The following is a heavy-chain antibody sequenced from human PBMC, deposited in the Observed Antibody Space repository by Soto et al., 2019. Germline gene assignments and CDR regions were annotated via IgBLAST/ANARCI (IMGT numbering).Heavy chain of an antibody. CDR1: GYTFTSYH. J-gene: IGHJ4*02. CDR2: ISAYNGNT. V-gene: IGHV1-18*01. Sequence: QVQLVQSGAEVKKPGASVKVSCRASGYTFTSYHITWVRQAPGQGLEWMGWISAYNGNTNYAQKLQGRVTITTDTSTFLAFMPLRFLRSVATAVYSFAISLPPVDSLGLGTLVTVSS. CDR3: AISLPPVDS.